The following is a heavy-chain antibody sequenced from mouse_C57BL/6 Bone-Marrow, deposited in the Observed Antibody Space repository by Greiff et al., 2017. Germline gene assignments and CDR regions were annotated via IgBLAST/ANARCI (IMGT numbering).Heavy chain of an antibody. Sequence: QVQLKQPGAELVKPGASVKMSCKASGYTFTSYWITWVKQRPGQGLEWIGDIYPGSGSTNYNEKFKSKATLTVDTSSSTAYMQLSSLTSEDSAVYYCAREGFYDGYYSGFAYWGQGTLVTVSA. CDR3: AREGFYDGYYSGFAY. CDR2: IYPGSGST. D-gene: IGHD2-3*01. CDR1: GYTFTSYW. J-gene: IGHJ3*01. V-gene: IGHV1-55*01.